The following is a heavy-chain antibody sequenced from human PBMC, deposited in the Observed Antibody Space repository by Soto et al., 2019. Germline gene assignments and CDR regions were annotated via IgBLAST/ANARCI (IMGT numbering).Heavy chain of an antibody. CDR2: ISYDGSNK. CDR1: GFTFSSYA. Sequence: GGSLRLSCAASGFTFSSYAMHWVRQAPGKGLEWVAVISYDGSNKYYADSVKGRFTISRDNSKNTLYLQMNSLRAEDTAVYYCANTGGNWFDPWGQGTLVTVSS. CDR3: ANTGGNWFDP. D-gene: IGHD3-16*01. J-gene: IGHJ5*02. V-gene: IGHV3-30-3*01.